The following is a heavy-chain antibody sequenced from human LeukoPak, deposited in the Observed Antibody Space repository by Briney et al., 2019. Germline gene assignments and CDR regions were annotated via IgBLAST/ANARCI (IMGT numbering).Heavy chain of an antibody. Sequence: WGSLRLSCAASGFTVSSYYMSWVRQAPGKGLEWVSVISCGGNTYYADSVKGRFTISRHNSKNTLYVQMNSLRPEDTAVYYCAKAEGYDILPGLDYWGQGTLDTLSS. CDR2: ISCGGNT. D-gene: IGHD3-9*01. V-gene: IGHV3-53*04. CDR1: GFTVSSYY. J-gene: IGHJ4*02. CDR3: AKAEGYDILPGLDY.